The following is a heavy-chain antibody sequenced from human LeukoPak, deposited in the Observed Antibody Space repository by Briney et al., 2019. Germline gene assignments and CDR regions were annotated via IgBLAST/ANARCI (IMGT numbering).Heavy chain of an antibody. CDR3: ARGGYDSRGYYFNAFDI. CDR1: GFTFSNYG. Sequence: GGSLRLSCAASGFTFSNYGMNWVRQAPGKGLEWVSYISSSGRAIYYADSVEGRFTISRDNAQNSLYVQMNSLRAEDTAAYYSARGGYDSRGYYFNAFDIWGQGTMVTVSS. V-gene: IGHV3-48*03. D-gene: IGHD3-22*01. CDR2: ISSSGRAI. J-gene: IGHJ3*02.